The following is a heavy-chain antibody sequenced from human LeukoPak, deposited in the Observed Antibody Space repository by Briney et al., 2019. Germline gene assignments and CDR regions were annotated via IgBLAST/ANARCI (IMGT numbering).Heavy chain of an antibody. D-gene: IGHD1-26*01. CDR3: AGDEATSGYYYYMDV. CDR1: GASISSFY. V-gene: IGHV4-4*07. J-gene: IGHJ6*03. Sequence: SETLSLTCTVSGASISSFYWSWIRQSAEKGLEWIGRIYISGSSNYNPSLKSRVTISVDKSKNQLSLKVSSVTAADTAVYFCAGDEATSGYYYYMDVWGRGTTVTVSS. CDR2: IYISGSS.